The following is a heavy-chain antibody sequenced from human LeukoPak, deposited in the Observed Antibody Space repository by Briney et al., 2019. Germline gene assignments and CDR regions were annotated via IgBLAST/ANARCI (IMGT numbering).Heavy chain of an antibody. D-gene: IGHD3-22*01. CDR2: LYSGGNT. J-gene: IGHJ4*02. CDR3: ARSGGYYYDSTGYGD. CDR1: GFTVSSNY. V-gene: IGHV3-53*01. Sequence: GGSLRLSCAVSGFTVSSNYMSWVRQAPGKGLEWVSVLYSGGNTYYADSVKGRFTISRDNSRNTLYLQMNSLRAEDTAVYYCARSGGYYYDSTGYGDWGQGTLVTVSS.